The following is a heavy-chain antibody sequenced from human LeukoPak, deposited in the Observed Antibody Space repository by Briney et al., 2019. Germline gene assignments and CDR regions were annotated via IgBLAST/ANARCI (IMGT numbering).Heavy chain of an antibody. CDR2: ISFSVNTK. D-gene: IGHD3-10*01. V-gene: IGHV3-48*04. CDR1: GFTFSDYS. Sequence: GGSLRLSCAASGFTFSDYSMNWVRQAPGKGLEWVSYISFSVNTKYYGDSVKGRFTISRDNAKNSLYLHMDSLRAEDTAVYYCATVSEASYGSGSYYKVFDYWGQGTLVTVSS. CDR3: ATVSEASYGSGSYYKVFDY. J-gene: IGHJ4*02.